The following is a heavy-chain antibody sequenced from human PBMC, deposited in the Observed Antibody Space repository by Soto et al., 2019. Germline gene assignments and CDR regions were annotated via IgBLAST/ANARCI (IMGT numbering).Heavy chain of an antibody. V-gene: IGHV1-3*01. CDR3: SRGETISRILFYYSAMDV. D-gene: IGHD2-15*01. CDR1: GYNFTTFA. CDR2: INPDNGET. Sequence: QVLLVQSGAEVKKPGASVRISCEASGYNFTTFAIHWVRQAPGRRPEWMGWINPDNGETRYSQDFQDRVTITRDTSAKTTSVELSGLTSEDTAVYFCSRGETISRILFYYSAMDVWGQGTTVTVSS. J-gene: IGHJ6*02.